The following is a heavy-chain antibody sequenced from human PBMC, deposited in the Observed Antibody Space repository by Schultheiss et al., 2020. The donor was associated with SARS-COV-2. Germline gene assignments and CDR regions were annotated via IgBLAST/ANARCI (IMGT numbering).Heavy chain of an antibody. J-gene: IGHJ4*02. CDR2: INPNSGGT. CDR1: GYTFNSNY. CDR3: AKYRGWYARPPLLFDY. Sequence: ASVKVSCKASGYTFNSNYIHWVRQAPGRGLEWMAWINPNSGGTNYAQKFQGRVTMTTDTSTTTAYMELRSLRSDDTAVYYCAKYRGWYARPPLLFDYWGQGILVTVSS. D-gene: IGHD6-19*01. V-gene: IGHV1-2*02.